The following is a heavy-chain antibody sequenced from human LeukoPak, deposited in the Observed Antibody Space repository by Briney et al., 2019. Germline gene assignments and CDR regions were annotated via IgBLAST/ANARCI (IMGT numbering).Heavy chain of an antibody. CDR3: ARSDYYYYYMDV. Sequence: GGSLRLSCVASGSTFDDYAMHWVRQAPGKGLEWVSGISWNNANIGYADSMKGRFTISRDNAKNSLYLQMNSLRAEDTALYYCARSDYYYYYMDVWGKGTTVTITS. V-gene: IGHV3-9*01. CDR1: GSTFDDYA. J-gene: IGHJ6*03. CDR2: ISWNNANI.